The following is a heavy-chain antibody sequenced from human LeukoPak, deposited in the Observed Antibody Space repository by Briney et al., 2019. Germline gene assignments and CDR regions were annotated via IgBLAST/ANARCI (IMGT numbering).Heavy chain of an antibody. CDR2: ISSSGSTI. CDR3: ARAQGPEYSLYFDY. V-gene: IGHV3-11*01. J-gene: IGHJ4*02. Sequence: PGGSLRLSCAAPGFTFSDYYMSWIRQAPGKGLEWVSYISSSGSTIYYADSVKGRFTISRDNAKNSLYLQMNSLRAEDTAVYYCARAQGPEYSLYFDYWGQGTLVTVSS. CDR1: GFTFSDYY. D-gene: IGHD5-18*01.